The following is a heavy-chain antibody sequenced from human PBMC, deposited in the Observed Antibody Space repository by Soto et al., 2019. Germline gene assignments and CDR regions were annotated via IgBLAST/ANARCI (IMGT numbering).Heavy chain of an antibody. V-gene: IGHV1-69*12. CDR2: IIPIFGTA. CDR1: GGTFSSYA. Sequence: QVQLVQSGAEVKKPGSSVKVSCKASGGTFSSYAISWVRQAPGQGLEWMGGIIPIFGTANYAQKFQGRVTITADASTNTAYMELSSLRSEDTAVYYCARGILEWFRASYYYYGRDVWGQGTTVTVSS. J-gene: IGHJ6*02. CDR3: ARGILEWFRASYYYYGRDV. D-gene: IGHD3-3*01.